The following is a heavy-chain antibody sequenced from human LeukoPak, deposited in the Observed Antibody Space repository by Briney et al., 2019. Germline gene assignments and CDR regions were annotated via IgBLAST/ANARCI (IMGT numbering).Heavy chain of an antibody. J-gene: IGHJ4*02. CDR3: ARDRNSNSWYDY. CDR1: GFTFSSYT. D-gene: IGHD6-13*01. CDR2: ISSSSGTI. V-gene: IGHV3-48*02. Sequence: TGGSLRLSCAASGFTFSSYTLNWVRQAPGKGLEWVAYISSSSGTIYYADSVKGRFTISRDNAKNSLYLQMSSLRDEDTAVYYCARDRNSNSWYDYWGQGTLVTVSS.